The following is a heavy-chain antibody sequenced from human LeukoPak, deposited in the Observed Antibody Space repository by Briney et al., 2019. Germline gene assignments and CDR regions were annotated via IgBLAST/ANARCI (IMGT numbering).Heavy chain of an antibody. CDR1: GGSISSGDYY. CDR3: ARSRVYCSSTSCFGRDAFDI. V-gene: IGHV4-30-4*08. Sequence: SETLSLTCTVSGGSISSGDYYWSWIRQPPGKGLEWIGYIYYSGSTYYNPSLKSRVTISVDTSKNQFSLKLSSVTAADTAVYYCARSRVYCSSTSCFGRDAFDIWGQGTMVTVSS. CDR2: IYYSGST. D-gene: IGHD2-2*01. J-gene: IGHJ3*02.